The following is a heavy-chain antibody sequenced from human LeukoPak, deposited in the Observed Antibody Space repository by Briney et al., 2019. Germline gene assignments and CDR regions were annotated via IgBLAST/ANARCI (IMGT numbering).Heavy chain of an antibody. D-gene: IGHD3-10*01. CDR2: IYYSGST. Sequence: PSETLSLTCTVSGGPISSSSYYWGWIRQPPGKGLEWIGSIYYSGSTHYNPSLKSRVTISVDTSKNQFSLKLSSVTAADTAVYYCARPMVRGPIRYNWFDPWGQGTLVTVSS. CDR3: ARPMVRGPIRYNWFDP. J-gene: IGHJ5*02. CDR1: GGPISSSSYY. V-gene: IGHV4-39*01.